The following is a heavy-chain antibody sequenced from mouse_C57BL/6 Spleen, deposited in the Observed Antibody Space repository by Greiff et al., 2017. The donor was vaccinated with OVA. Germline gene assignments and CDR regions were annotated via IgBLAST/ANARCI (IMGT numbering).Heavy chain of an antibody. CDR1: GYTFTSYW. CDR2: IDPSDSYT. CDR3: ARFTTVDFDY. J-gene: IGHJ2*01. Sequence: QVQLKESGAELVMPGASVKLSCKASGYTFTSYWMHWVKQRPGQGLEWIGEIDPSDSYTNYNQKFKGKSTLTVDKSSSTAYMQLSSLTSEDSAVYYCARFTTVDFDYWGQGTTLTVSS. D-gene: IGHD1-1*01. V-gene: IGHV1-69*01.